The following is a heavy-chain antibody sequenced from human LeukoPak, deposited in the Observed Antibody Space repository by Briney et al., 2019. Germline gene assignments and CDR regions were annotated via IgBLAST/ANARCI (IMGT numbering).Heavy chain of an antibody. CDR2: IFSSGST. V-gene: IGHV4-39*01. CDR3: ARQHSTTYYVVGYFDF. J-gene: IGHJ4*02. D-gene: IGHD1-26*01. Sequence: SETLSLTCAVYGGSFSGYYWAWIRQPPGRALEWIGSIFSSGSTYYNPSLQSRVTISVDTSKNQFSLKLNSVTAADTAVYYCARQHSTTYYVVGYFDFWGQGTLVTVSS. CDR1: GGSFSGYY.